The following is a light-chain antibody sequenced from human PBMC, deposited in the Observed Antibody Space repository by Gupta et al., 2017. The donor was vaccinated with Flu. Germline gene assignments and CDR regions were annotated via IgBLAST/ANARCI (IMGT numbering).Light chain of an antibody. Sequence: TISGTRGGGGIASNYVSWDQQRPGSSPSMGSFEDIRRASGVPGRFSAAVDPSANAASRTISGLRTEDEADYYCLTYEADRRGFGGGTKLTV. J-gene: IGLJ2*01. CDR2: EDI. CDR1: GGGIASNY. V-gene: IGLV6-57*01. CDR3: LTYEADRRG.